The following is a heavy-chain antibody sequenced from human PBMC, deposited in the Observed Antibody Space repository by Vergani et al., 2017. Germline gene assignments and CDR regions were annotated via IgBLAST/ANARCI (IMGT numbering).Heavy chain of an antibody. CDR1: GFTFTDAW. D-gene: IGHD2-21*01. CDR2: IRNKANSYTT. Sequence: EVQLVESGGGLVKSGGSLRLSCVASGFTFTDAWMSWVRQAPGKGLEWIGHIRNKANSYTTEYAPSVKGRLIISRDDSRNTLYLDVISLETEDTAVYYCTTDWATPSPPDGRDYFDHWGQGTLVTVSS. CDR3: TTDWATPSPPDGRDYFDH. J-gene: IGHJ4*02. V-gene: IGHV3-15*05.